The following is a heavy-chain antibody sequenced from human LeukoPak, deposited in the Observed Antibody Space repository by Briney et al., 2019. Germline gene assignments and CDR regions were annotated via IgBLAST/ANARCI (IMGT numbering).Heavy chain of an antibody. Sequence: PGGSLRLSCAASGFTFSDYYMSWIRQAPGKGLEWVSYISNSGTTIYYADSMKGRFTISRDNAKKSLYLQMNSLRAEDTAVYYCARVLGSYALDYWGQGTLVTVSS. CDR1: GFTFSDYY. CDR3: ARVLGSYALDY. J-gene: IGHJ4*02. V-gene: IGHV3-11*01. D-gene: IGHD3-10*01. CDR2: ISNSGTTI.